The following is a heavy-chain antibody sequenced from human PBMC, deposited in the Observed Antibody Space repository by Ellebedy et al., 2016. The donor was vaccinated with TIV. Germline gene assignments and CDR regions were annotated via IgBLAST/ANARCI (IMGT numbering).Heavy chain of an antibody. D-gene: IGHD3-22*01. Sequence: AASVKVSCKASGYTFSMYSMHWVRQAPGQRLEWTGWINAGNGYTKFSQKFQGRVSITRDASANTVYMELSSLRSEDTAVYYCTRPAQYYDSSGYVYWGRGTLVSVSS. J-gene: IGHJ4*02. CDR1: GYTFSMYS. V-gene: IGHV1-3*01. CDR3: TRPAQYYDSSGYVY. CDR2: INAGNGYT.